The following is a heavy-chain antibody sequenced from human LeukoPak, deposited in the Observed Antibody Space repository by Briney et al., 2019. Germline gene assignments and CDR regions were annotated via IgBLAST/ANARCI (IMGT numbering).Heavy chain of an antibody. Sequence: GGSLRLSCAASGFTFSSYAMSWVRQAPGKGLEWVGRIKSKTDGGTTDYAAPVKGRFTISRDDSKNTLYLQMNSLKTEDTAVYYCTTVSYDISGYCFDYWGQGTLVTVSS. J-gene: IGHJ4*02. V-gene: IGHV3-15*01. CDR2: IKSKTDGGTT. D-gene: IGHD3-22*01. CDR1: GFTFSSYA. CDR3: TTVSYDISGYCFDY.